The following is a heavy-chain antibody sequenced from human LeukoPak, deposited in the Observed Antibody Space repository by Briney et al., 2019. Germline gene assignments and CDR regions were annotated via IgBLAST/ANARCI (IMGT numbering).Heavy chain of an antibody. CDR3: ARWSGSGHNY. CDR1: SGSINSYH. J-gene: IGHJ4*02. CDR2: IYYTGST. Sequence: KPSETLSLTCTVSSGSINSYHWSWIRQPPGKGLEWIGYIYYTGSTNYNPSRESRLTISLDTSKNQFSLQLSSVSAADTAMYYCARWSGSGHNYWGQGTLVTVS. V-gene: IGHV4-59*01. D-gene: IGHD3-10*01.